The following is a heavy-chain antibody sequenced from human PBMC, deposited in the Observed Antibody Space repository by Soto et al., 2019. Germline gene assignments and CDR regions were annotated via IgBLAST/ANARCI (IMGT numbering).Heavy chain of an antibody. CDR1: GYTFTTYY. CDR2: INPSAGTT. V-gene: IGHV1-46*01. D-gene: IGHD3-9*01. Sequence: GASVKVSCKASGYTFTTYYMHWVRQAPGQGLEWMGIINPSAGTTNYAQKFQGRVTMTRDTSTSTVYMELSSLRSEDTAVYYCARDPTPDIFPRVARMDVWGQRTTVTVSS. CDR3: ARDPTPDIFPRVARMDV. J-gene: IGHJ6*02.